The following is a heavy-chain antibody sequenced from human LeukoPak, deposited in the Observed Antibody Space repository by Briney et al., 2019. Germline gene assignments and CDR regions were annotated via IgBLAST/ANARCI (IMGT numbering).Heavy chain of an antibody. Sequence: ASVKVSCKASGGTFSSYAISWVRQAPGQGLEWMGGIIPIFGTANYAQKFQGRVTITADESTSTAYVELSSLRSEDTAVYYCASRPPYYYDSSGYLAASFDYWGQGTLVTVSS. CDR3: ASRPPYYYDSSGYLAASFDY. V-gene: IGHV1-69*13. J-gene: IGHJ4*02. CDR1: GGTFSSYA. D-gene: IGHD3-22*01. CDR2: IIPIFGTA.